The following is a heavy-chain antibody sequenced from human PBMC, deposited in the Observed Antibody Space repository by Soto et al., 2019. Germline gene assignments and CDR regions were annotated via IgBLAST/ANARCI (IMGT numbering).Heavy chain of an antibody. CDR2: INPSGGST. V-gene: IGHV1-46*01. CDR1: GYTFTSYY. Sequence: QVQLVQSGAELKKPGASVKVSCKASGYTFTSYYIHWVRQAPGQGLEWMGVINPSGGSTTYAQKFQDRVTMTRDASTSTVYMELSSLRSEDTAVYYCARDLSSWLGDYWGQGTLVTVSS. CDR3: ARDLSSWLGDY. D-gene: IGHD5-12*01. J-gene: IGHJ4*02.